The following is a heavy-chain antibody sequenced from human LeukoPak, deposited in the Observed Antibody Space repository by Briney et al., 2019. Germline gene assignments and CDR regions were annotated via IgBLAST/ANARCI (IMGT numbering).Heavy chain of an antibody. V-gene: IGHV3-23*01. Sequence: PGGSLRLSCAASGFTFSSYAMTWVRQAPGKGLEWVSGISGSGGSTHYADSVKGRFTISRDNSKNTLYLQMNSLRAEDTALYYCAKGRSTSWYAKETWGQGTLVTVSS. CDR2: ISGSGGST. J-gene: IGHJ5*02. CDR1: GFTFSSYA. CDR3: AKGRSTSWYAKET. D-gene: IGHD6-13*01.